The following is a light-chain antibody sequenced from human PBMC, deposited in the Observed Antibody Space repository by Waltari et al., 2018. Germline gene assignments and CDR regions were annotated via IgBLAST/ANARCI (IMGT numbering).Light chain of an antibody. J-gene: IGKJ4*01. CDR2: DAS. CDR3: QQRSKWPLT. CDR1: QSITNY. Sequence: VFTHSPATLSLSPGERATLSCTASQSITNYLAWYQLNPGQAPSLLIYDASNRATGIPARFSGSGSGTDFTLTISNLEPEDSAVYYCQQRSKWPLTFGGGTKVEIK. V-gene: IGKV3-11*01.